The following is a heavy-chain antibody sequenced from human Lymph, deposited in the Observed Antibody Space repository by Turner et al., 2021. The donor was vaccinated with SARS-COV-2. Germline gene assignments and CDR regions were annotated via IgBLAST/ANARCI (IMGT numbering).Heavy chain of an antibody. CDR2: IIPIFGTT. J-gene: IGHJ4*02. CDR1: GGTFSSYA. V-gene: IGHV1-69*01. Sequence: QVQLVQSGAEVKRPGSSVKVSCKASGGTFSSYAISWVRQAPGQGLEWMGGIIPIFGTTNYAQKCQGRVTITADESTSTSYMELSSLKSADTAVYYCARNLGYDSSGFYYDYWGQGSLVTVSS. CDR3: ARNLGYDSSGFYYDY. D-gene: IGHD3-22*01.